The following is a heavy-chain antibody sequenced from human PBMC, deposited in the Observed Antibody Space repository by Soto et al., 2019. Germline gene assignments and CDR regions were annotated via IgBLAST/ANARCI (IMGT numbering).Heavy chain of an antibody. D-gene: IGHD3-16*02. CDR1: GGSISSSNW. CDR3: ARGVSYRWVY. Sequence: QVQLQESGPGLVKPSGTLSLTCAVSGGSISSSNWWSWVRQPPGKGLEWIGEIYHSGSTNYIQSLTSRLTMSVDKSGNQVSLELTSVAAADTAVYYCARGVSYRWVYWGQGTLVTVSS. J-gene: IGHJ4*02. CDR2: IYHSGST. V-gene: IGHV4-4*02.